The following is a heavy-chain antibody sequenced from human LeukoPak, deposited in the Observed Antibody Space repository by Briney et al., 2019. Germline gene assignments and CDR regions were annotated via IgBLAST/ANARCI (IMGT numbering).Heavy chain of an antibody. CDR2: IYYSGST. Sequence: SETLSLTCTVSGGSISSYYWSWIRQPPGKGLERIGYIYYSGSTNYNPSLKSRVTISVDTSKNQFSLKLSSVTAADTAVYYCARGPLTYYYDSSGYYSSRPVYFDLWGRGTLVTVSS. V-gene: IGHV4-59*01. CDR3: ARGPLTYYYDSSGYYSSRPVYFDL. CDR1: GGSISSYY. D-gene: IGHD3-22*01. J-gene: IGHJ2*01.